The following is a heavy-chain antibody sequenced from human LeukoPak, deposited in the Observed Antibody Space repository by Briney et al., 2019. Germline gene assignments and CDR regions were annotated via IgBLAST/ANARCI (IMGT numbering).Heavy chain of an antibody. J-gene: IGHJ4*02. V-gene: IGHV3-13*01. CDR2: IGTAGDT. CDR1: GFTFSSYD. D-gene: IGHD4-23*01. Sequence: GGSLRLSCAASGFTFSSYDMHWVRQAPGKGLEWVSAIGTAGDTYYPGSVKGRFTISRENAKNSLYLQMNSLRAGDTAVYCCARVRYGGNSLDYWGQGTLVTVSS. CDR3: ARVRYGGNSLDY.